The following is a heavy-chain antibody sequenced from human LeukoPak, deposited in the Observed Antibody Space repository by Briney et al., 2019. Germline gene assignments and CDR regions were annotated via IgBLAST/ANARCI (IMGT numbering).Heavy chain of an antibody. Sequence: GGSLRLSCAASGFTFSSYSMNWVRQAPGKGLEWVSYISSSSSTIYYADSVKGRFTISRDNAKNPLYLQMNSLRAEDTAVYYCARAAYYYDSSGYYHDYWGQGTLVTVSS. CDR3: ARAAYYYDSSGYYHDY. CDR1: GFTFSSYS. V-gene: IGHV3-48*04. J-gene: IGHJ4*02. D-gene: IGHD3-22*01. CDR2: ISSSSSTI.